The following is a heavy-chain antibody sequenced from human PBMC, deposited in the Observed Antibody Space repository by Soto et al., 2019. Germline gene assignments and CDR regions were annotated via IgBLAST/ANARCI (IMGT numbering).Heavy chain of an antibody. D-gene: IGHD1-7*01. CDR1: GFTFSSYS. V-gene: IGHV3-21*01. Sequence: EVQLVESGGGLVKPGGSLRLSCAASGFTFSSYSMNWVRQAPGKGLEWVSSISSSSSYIYYADSVKGRFTISRDNAKNSVGLQMDGLRGYGMAVYYCPRDYAGTGWFDPWGQGTQVTVSS. CDR3: PRDYAGTGWFDP. CDR2: ISSSSSYI. J-gene: IGHJ5*02.